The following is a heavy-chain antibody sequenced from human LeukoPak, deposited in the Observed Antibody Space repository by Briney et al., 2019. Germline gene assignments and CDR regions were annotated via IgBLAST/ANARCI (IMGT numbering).Heavy chain of an antibody. CDR3: ARVSCSSTSCYSNYPLDY. V-gene: IGHV4-59*01. CDR1: GGSISSYY. D-gene: IGHD2-2*01. J-gene: IGHJ4*02. Sequence: SETLSLTCTVSGGSISSYYWSWIRQPPGKGLEWIGYISYSGSTNYNPSLKSRVTISIDTSKNQFSLKLSSATAADTAVYYCARVSCSSTSCYSNYPLDYWGQGTLVTVSS. CDR2: ISYSGST.